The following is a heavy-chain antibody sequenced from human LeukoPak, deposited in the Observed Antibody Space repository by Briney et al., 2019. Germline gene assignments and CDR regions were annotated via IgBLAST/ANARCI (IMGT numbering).Heavy chain of an antibody. V-gene: IGHV4-59*11. Sequence: PSETLSLTCTVSGGSIISHYWSWIRQPPGKGLEWIGYIYYSGSTNYNPSLKSRVTISVDTSKNQFSLKLSSVTAADTAVYYCARDYKLRYFDYWGQGTLVTVSS. J-gene: IGHJ4*02. D-gene: IGHD3-9*01. CDR3: ARDYKLRYFDY. CDR1: GGSIISHY. CDR2: IYYSGST.